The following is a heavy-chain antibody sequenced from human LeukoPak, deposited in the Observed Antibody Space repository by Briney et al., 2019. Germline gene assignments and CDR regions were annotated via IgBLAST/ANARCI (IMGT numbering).Heavy chain of an antibody. CDR3: ATSGGTSDYYYYMNV. CDR1: GASIMSNY. CDR2: IYNSVYL. D-gene: IGHD2-15*01. Sequence: ETLSLPCSVSGASIMSNYWTWIRQPPGKGLEWIGSIYNSVYLNYTPSLKSRVTISVHTSRNHFSLKLSSVTAADTAVYYCATSGGTSDYYYYMNVWGKGTTVTVSS. V-gene: IGHV4-59*01. J-gene: IGHJ6*03.